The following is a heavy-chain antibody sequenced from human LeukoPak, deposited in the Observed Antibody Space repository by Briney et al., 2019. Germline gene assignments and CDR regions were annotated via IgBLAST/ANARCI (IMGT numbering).Heavy chain of an antibody. Sequence: GRFTISRDNAKNTLYLQMNSLRAEDTAVYYCATALYGSGSYNKAYMDVWGKGTTVTISS. J-gene: IGHJ6*03. V-gene: IGHV3-74*01. D-gene: IGHD3-10*01. CDR3: ATALYGSGSYNKAYMDV.